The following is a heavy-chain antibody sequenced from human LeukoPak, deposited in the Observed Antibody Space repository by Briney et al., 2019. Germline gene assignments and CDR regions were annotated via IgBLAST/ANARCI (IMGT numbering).Heavy chain of an antibody. CDR2: IKSKTDGGTT. J-gene: IGHJ4*02. V-gene: IGHV3-15*01. Sequence: GGSLRLSCTASGFIVTNNYINWVRQAPGKGLEWVGRIKSKTDGGTTDYAAPVKGRFTISRDDSKNTLYLQMNSLKTEDTAVYYCTTERGLYWWSYICGGDCYEVFDYWGQGTLVTVSS. CDR1: GFIVTNNY. D-gene: IGHD2-21*01. CDR3: TTERGLYWWSYICGGDCYEVFDY.